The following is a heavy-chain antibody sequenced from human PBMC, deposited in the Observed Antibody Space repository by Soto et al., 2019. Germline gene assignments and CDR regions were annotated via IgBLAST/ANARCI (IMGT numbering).Heavy chain of an antibody. CDR3: AGGGSGPDG. CDR1: EFTFSGRS. D-gene: IGHD3-16*01. J-gene: IGHJ6*03. Sequence: EVQLVESGGGLVQPGGSLRLSCAASEFTFSGRSVHWVHQAPGKGLVWVSGIDKVGTDSTYADSVKGRFTSSRDNAKNTVYLQMNILRVEDTAVYYLAGGGSGPDGWGKGPRSPSP. CDR2: IDKVGTDS. V-gene: IGHV3-74*01.